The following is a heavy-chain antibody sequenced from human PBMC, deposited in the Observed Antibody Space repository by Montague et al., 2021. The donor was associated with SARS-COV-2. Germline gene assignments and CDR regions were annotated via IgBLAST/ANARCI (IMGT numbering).Heavy chain of an antibody. Sequence: SETLSLTCAVYGGSFSDYKWTWIRQSPGKGLEWLGQISHSGSANYNPSLKSRVTMSVDTAKNQFSLKLTSMNVADTAVYYCTRGAPGYWGQGTLVTVSS. CDR3: TRGAPGY. CDR1: GGSFSDYK. V-gene: IGHV4-34*01. CDR2: ISHSGSA. J-gene: IGHJ4*02.